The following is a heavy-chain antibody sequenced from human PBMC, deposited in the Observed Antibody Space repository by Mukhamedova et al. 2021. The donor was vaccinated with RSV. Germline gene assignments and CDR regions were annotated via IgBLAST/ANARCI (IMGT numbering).Heavy chain of an antibody. V-gene: IGHV3-21*01. CDR2: ISSSSSYI. Sequence: SYSMNWVRQAPGKGLEWVSSISSSSSYIYYADSVKGRFTISRDNAKNSLYLQMNSLRAEDTAVYYCARASGGYVGYWGQGTLGT. D-gene: IGHD3-10*01. CDR3: ARASGGYVGY. CDR1: SYS. J-gene: IGHJ4*02.